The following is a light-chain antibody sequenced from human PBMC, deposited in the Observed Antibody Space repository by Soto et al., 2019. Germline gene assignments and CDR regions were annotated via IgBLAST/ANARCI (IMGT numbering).Light chain of an antibody. CDR2: DVA. J-gene: IGLJ3*02. CDR1: SSDVGGYNY. CDR3: CSYAGSYTWV. V-gene: IGLV2-11*01. Sequence: QSALTQPRSVSGSPGQSVTISCTGTSSDVGGYNYVSWYQQHPGKAPKLMIYDVAKRPSGVPDRFSGSKSGNTASLTISGLQADDESDYYCCSYAGSYTWVFGGGTKLTDL.